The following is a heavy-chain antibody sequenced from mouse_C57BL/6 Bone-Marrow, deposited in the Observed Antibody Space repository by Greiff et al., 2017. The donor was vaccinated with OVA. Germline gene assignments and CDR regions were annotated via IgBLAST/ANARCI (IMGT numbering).Heavy chain of an antibody. CDR3: ARRSNWDYFDY. CDR2: ISSGGSYT. Sequence: VQLQQSGGDLVKPGGSLKLSCAASGFTFSSYGMSWVRQTPDKRLEWVATISSGGSYTYYPDSVKGRFTISRDTAKNTLYLQMSSLKSEDTAMYYCARRSNWDYFDYWGQGTTLTVSS. J-gene: IGHJ2*01. V-gene: IGHV5-6*01. CDR1: GFTFSSYG. D-gene: IGHD4-1*01.